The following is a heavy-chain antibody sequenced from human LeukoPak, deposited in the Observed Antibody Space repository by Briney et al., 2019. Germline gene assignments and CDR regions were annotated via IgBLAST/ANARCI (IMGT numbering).Heavy chain of an antibody. Sequence: GGSLRLPCAASGFTFRSYAMSWVRQAPGKGLEWVSSISGIGGSTYYADSVKGRFTISRDNSKNTLYLQMNSLRAEDTAIYYCARRLDLGSIVVVVAATGCFDYWGQGTLVTVSS. CDR3: ARRLDLGSIVVVVAATGCFDY. CDR1: GFTFRSYA. V-gene: IGHV3-23*01. J-gene: IGHJ4*02. D-gene: IGHD2-15*01. CDR2: ISGIGGST.